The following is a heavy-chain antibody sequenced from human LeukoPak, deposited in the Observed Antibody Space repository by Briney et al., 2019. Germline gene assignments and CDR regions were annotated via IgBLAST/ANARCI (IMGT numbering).Heavy chain of an antibody. Sequence: GGSLRLSCAASGFIFNDYAMSWVRQVPGKGLECVSVISASGGKTYHADSVKGRITISRDNSKNTLYLQMNSLRAEDTAVYYCARDTGYYYDSSGYFGYWGQGTLVTVSS. CDR1: GFIFNDYA. CDR3: ARDTGYYYDSSGYFGY. J-gene: IGHJ4*02. D-gene: IGHD3-22*01. V-gene: IGHV3-23*01. CDR2: ISASGGKT.